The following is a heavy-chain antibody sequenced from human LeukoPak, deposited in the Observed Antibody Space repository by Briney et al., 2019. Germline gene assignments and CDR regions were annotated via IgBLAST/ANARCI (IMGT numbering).Heavy chain of an antibody. CDR2: ISAYNGNT. CDR3: ARFSVAARSFDY. D-gene: IGHD6-19*01. J-gene: IGHJ4*01. CDR1: GYTFTSYY. V-gene: IGHV1-18*04. Sequence: ASVKVSCKASGYTFTSYYMHWVRQAPGQGLEWMGWISAYNGNTNYAQKLQGRVTMTTDTSTSTAYMELRSLRSDDTAVYYCARFSVAARSFDYWGHGTLVTVSS.